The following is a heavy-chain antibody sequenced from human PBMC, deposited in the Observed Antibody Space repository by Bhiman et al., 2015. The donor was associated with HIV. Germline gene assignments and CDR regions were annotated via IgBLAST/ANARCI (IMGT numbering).Heavy chain of an antibody. V-gene: IGHV3-20*04. D-gene: IGHD1-26*01. CDR3: ARRDSGSLSFDI. CDR2: INWNGGST. J-gene: IGHJ3*02. Sequence: EVQLVESGGGLVQPGGSLRLSCEGFRFIFNDYGLSWVRQAPGKGLEWVSGINWNGGSTGYADSVKGRCTISRDNDKNSLYLQMNSLRVEDTALYYCARRDSGSLSFDIWGQGTMVIVSS. CDR1: RFIFNDYG.